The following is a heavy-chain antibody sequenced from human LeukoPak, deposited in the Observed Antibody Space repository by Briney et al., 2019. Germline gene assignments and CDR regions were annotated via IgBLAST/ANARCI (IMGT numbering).Heavy chain of an antibody. Sequence: ASVKVSCKASGYTFTSYGISWVRQAPGQGLEWMGWISAYNGNTNYAQKLQGRVTMTTDTSTSTAYMELRSLRSDDTAVYYCARGGPIIVDGWYFDLWGRGTLVTVSS. D-gene: IGHD1-26*01. J-gene: IGHJ2*01. CDR1: GYTFTSYG. V-gene: IGHV1-18*01. CDR2: ISAYNGNT. CDR3: ARGGPIIVDGWYFDL.